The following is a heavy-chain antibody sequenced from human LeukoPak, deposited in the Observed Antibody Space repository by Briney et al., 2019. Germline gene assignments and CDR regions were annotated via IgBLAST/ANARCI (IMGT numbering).Heavy chain of an antibody. CDR1: GFTFSSYA. V-gene: IGHV3-23*01. Sequence: GGSLRLSCAASGFTFSSYAMSWVRQAPGKGLEWVSAISGSGGSTYYADSVKGRFTISRDNPKNTLYLQMNSLRAEDTAVYYCAKDTGNFGGYYDSSGYYFDYWGQGTLVTVSS. D-gene: IGHD3-22*01. J-gene: IGHJ4*02. CDR3: AKDTGNFGGYYDSSGYYFDY. CDR2: ISGSGGST.